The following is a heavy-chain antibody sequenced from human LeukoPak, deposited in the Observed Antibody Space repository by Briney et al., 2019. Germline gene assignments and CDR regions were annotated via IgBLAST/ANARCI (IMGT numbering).Heavy chain of an antibody. CDR3: ARDQEGFDY. J-gene: IGHJ4*02. CDR2: IYPRDGST. Sequence: ASVKVSCTASGYTFTSNYIHWVRQAPGQGLEWMGMIYPRDGSTSYAQKFQGRVTVTRDTSTSTVHMELSGLRSEDTAVYYYARDQEGFDYWGQGTLVTVSS. CDR1: GYTFTSNY. V-gene: IGHV1-46*01.